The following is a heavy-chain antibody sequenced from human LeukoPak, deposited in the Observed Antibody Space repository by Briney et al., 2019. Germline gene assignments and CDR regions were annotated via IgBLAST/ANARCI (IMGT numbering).Heavy chain of an antibody. CDR1: GYTFTVYY. D-gene: IGHD4-17*01. J-gene: IGHJ4*02. Sequence: ASVKVSCKASGYTFTVYYMHWVRQAPGQGLEWMGWINPNSGGTNYAQKFQGRVTMTRDTSISTAYMELSRLRSDDTAVYYCARVVDYGDGIDYWGQGTLVTVSS. CDR3: ARVVDYGDGIDY. CDR2: INPNSGGT. V-gene: IGHV1-2*02.